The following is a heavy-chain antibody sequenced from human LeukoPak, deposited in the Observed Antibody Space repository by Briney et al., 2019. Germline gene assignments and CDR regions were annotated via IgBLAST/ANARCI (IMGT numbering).Heavy chain of an antibody. CDR2: ISTDGSRT. CDR1: GFTVSSNY. Sequence: PGGSLRLSCAASGFTVSSNYMSWVRQAPGKGLEYVSAISTDGSRTYYGNSVKGRFTISRDNSKNTLYLQMNSLRAEDTAVYYCAKDKSTGSYYLDYWGQGTLVTVSS. D-gene: IGHD1-26*01. CDR3: AKDKSTGSYYLDY. J-gene: IGHJ4*02. V-gene: IGHV3-64*01.